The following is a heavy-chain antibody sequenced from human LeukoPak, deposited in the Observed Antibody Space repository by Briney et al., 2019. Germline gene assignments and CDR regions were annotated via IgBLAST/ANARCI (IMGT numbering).Heavy chain of an antibody. V-gene: IGHV3-53*05. CDR1: GFTVSSNY. CDR3: AKRLSRGSCSRTSCSSDY. CDR2: IYSGGST. D-gene: IGHD2-2*01. Sequence: GGSLRLSCAASGFTVSSNYMSWVRQAPGKGLEWVSVIYSGGSTYYADSVKGRFTISRDNSKNTLYLQMNSLSAEDTAVYYCAKRLSRGSCSRTSCSSDYWGQGTLVTVSS. J-gene: IGHJ4*02.